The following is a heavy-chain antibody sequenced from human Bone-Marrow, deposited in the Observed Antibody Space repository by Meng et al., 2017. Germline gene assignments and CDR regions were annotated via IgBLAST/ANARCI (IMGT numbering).Heavy chain of an antibody. CDR2: IYYSGST. J-gene: IGHJ5*02. V-gene: IGHV4-59*01. CDR1: GGSISSYY. CDR3: ARGGVRGLPFTNH. Sequence: GSLRLSCTVSGGSISSYYWSWIRQPPGKGLEWIGYIYYSGSTNYNPSLKRRVTISVDTSKNQFSLKLSSVTAADTAVYYCARGGVRGLPFTNHWGQGTLVTVSS. D-gene: IGHD3-10*01.